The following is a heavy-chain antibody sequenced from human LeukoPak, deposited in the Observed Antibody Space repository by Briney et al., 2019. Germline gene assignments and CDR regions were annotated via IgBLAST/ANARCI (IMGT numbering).Heavy chain of an antibody. J-gene: IGHJ4*02. D-gene: IGHD3-9*01. CDR2: ISSSSSYI. Sequence: PGGSLRLSCAASGFTFSSYSMNWVRQAPGKGLEWVSSISSSSSYIYYADSVKGRFTISRDNAKNSLYLQMNSLRAEDTAVYYCARLGLRYFDTASPDDYWGQGTLVTVSS. CDR3: ARLGLRYFDTASPDDY. CDR1: GFTFSSYS. V-gene: IGHV3-21*01.